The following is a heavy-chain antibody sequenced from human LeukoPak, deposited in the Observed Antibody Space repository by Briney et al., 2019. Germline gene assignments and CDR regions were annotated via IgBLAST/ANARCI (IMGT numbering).Heavy chain of an antibody. D-gene: IGHD2-2*01. CDR1: GGSISSSSYY. CDR2: IYYSGST. CDR3: ARDYCSSTSCYLFYFDY. Sequence: SETLSLTCTVSGGSISSSSYYWGWIRQPPGKGLEWIGSIYYSGSTYYNPSLKSRVTISVDTSKNQFSLKLSSVTAADTAVYYCARDYCSSTSCYLFYFDYWGQGTLVTVSS. J-gene: IGHJ4*02. V-gene: IGHV4-39*02.